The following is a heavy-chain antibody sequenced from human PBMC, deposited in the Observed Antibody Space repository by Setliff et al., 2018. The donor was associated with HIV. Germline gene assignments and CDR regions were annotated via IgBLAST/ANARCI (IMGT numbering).Heavy chain of an antibody. J-gene: IGHJ3*02. V-gene: IGHV4-31*01. Sequence: TLSLTCTVSGGSISSGGYYWSWIRQLPGEGLECIGYIYYSGSTYYNPSLKSLVTISVDTSKNQFSLKLSSVTAADTAVYYCARSPLNYYDKSDAFDIWGQGTMVTVSS. CDR3: ARSPLNYYDKSDAFDI. CDR2: IYYSGST. D-gene: IGHD3-22*01. CDR1: GGSISSGGYY.